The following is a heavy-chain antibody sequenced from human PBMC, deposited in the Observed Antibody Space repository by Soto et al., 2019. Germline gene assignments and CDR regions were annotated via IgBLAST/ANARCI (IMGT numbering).Heavy chain of an antibody. V-gene: IGHV3-7*01. Sequence: EVQVVESGGGLVQPGVSLRLSCAASGFTCSSHWMSWVRQVPGKGLELVANINQDGSDQYYVDSVKGRFTISRDNAKNSLCLHMTRLRVEDTAVYYCATSMRHTLNPWGQGTLVTVSS. J-gene: IGHJ5*02. CDR2: INQDGSDQ. CDR1: GFTCSSHW. D-gene: IGHD2-8*01. CDR3: ATSMRHTLNP.